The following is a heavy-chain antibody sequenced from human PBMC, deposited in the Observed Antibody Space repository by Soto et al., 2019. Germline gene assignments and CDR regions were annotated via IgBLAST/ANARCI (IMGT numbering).Heavy chain of an antibody. V-gene: IGHV4-39*01. J-gene: IGHJ4*02. CDR3: ARLGGSPFRGGYDTRLDY. CDR2: IYYSGST. Sequence: QLQLQESGPGLVKPSETLSLTCTVSGGSISSSSYYWGWIRQPPGKGLEWIGSIYYSGSTYYNPSLKRRVTTTEDTSKNQCSLKLSSVTAADTDVYYWARLGGSPFRGGYDTRLDYWGQGTLVTVSS. D-gene: IGHD5-12*01. CDR1: GGSISSSSYY.